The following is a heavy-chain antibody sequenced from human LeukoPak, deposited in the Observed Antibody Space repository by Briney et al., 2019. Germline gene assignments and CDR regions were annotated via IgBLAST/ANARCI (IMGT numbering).Heavy chain of an antibody. Sequence: SVKVSCKASGGTFSSYAISWVRQAPGQGLEWMGGIIPIFGTANYAQKFQGRVTITADKSTSTAYMELSSLRSEDTAVYYCAREYDYGGKFWAFDIWGQATMVTVSS. CDR1: GGTFSSYA. D-gene: IGHD4-23*01. J-gene: IGHJ3*02. V-gene: IGHV1-69*06. CDR2: IIPIFGTA. CDR3: AREYDYGGKFWAFDI.